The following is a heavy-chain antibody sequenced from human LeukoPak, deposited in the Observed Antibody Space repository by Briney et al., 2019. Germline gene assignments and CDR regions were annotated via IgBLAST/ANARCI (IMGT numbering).Heavy chain of an antibody. CDR3: TRDGGQFAVTDIYF. CDR2: INAGNGDT. D-gene: IGHD3-9*01. Sequence: APVKVSCKASGYTFTNYAIHWVRQAPGQRLEWMGWINAGNGDTKYSQKLLGRVTLSRDTSASTAYMELSSLRSEDTAMYYCTRDGGQFAVTDIYFWGQGTLVTVSS. CDR1: GYTFTNYA. V-gene: IGHV1-3*01. J-gene: IGHJ4*02.